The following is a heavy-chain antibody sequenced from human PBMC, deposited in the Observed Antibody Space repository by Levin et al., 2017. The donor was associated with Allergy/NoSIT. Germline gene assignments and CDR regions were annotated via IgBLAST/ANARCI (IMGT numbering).Heavy chain of an antibody. Sequence: LSGGSLRLSCVASGFSFSTYWMSWVRQAPGKGLEWVANINEDGRATRYLDSVRGRFTISRDNLKNSLYLQMDSLGAEDTAVYYCARDPGIVAAATVGYFDSWGQGTLVTVSS. V-gene: IGHV3-7*04. D-gene: IGHD6-13*01. J-gene: IGHJ4*02. CDR3: ARDPGIVAAATVGYFDS. CDR1: GFSFSTYW. CDR2: INEDGRAT.